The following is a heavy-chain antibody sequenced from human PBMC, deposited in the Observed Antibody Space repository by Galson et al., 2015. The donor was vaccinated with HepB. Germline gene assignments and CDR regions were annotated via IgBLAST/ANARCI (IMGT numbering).Heavy chain of an antibody. CDR3: ARGRNYYDSSGYSYYFDY. CDR2: IIPIFGTA. J-gene: IGHJ4*02. Sequence: SVKVSCKASGGTFSSYAISWVRQAPGQGLEWMGGIIPIFGTANYAQKFQGRVTITADESTSTAYMELSSLRSEDTAVYYCARGRNYYDSSGYSYYFDYWGQGTLVTVSS. CDR1: GGTFSSYA. V-gene: IGHV1-69*13. D-gene: IGHD3-22*01.